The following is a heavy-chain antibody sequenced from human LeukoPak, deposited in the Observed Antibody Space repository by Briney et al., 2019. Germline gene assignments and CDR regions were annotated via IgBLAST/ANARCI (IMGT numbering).Heavy chain of an antibody. J-gene: IGHJ5*02. V-gene: IGHV4-30-2*01. Sequence: PSETLSLTCGVSGASINSGGYSWSWIRQPPGKGLEWTGHISHSGSTYYNPSLKSRVTISVDTSKNQFSLKLSSVTAADTAVYYCARHGLTGYDILTVRARANNLNWFDPWGQGTLVTVSS. CDR1: GASINSGGYS. CDR2: ISHSGST. D-gene: IGHD3-9*01. CDR3: ARHGLTGYDILTVRARANNLNWFDP.